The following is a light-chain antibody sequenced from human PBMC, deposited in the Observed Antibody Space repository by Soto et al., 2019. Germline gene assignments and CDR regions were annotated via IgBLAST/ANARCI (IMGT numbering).Light chain of an antibody. CDR3: ASYTNTNTLV. V-gene: IGLV2-14*01. CDR2: EVS. Sequence: QSALTQPASVSGSPGQSLTISCTGTNSDIGSYKYVSWYQQHPGKAPQLMIYEVSIRPSGVSHRFSGSKSGNTASLTIYALQPEDEADYYCASYTNTNTLVFGGGTQLTVL. J-gene: IGLJ2*01. CDR1: NSDIGSYKY.